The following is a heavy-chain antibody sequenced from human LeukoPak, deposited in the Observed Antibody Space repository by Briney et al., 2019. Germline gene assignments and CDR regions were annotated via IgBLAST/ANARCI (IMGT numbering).Heavy chain of an antibody. V-gene: IGHV3-74*01. D-gene: IGHD3-22*01. CDR3: ARGGSGYFRD. CDR1: GFTFSSYW. J-gene: IGHJ4*02. Sequence: PGGSLRLSRIASGFTFSSYWMHWVRQAPGKGLVWVSRINSDGSSTTYADSVKGRFTISRDNAQNTLYLQMNSLRAEDTAVYFCARGGSGYFRDGGQGTQVTVSS. CDR2: INSDGSST.